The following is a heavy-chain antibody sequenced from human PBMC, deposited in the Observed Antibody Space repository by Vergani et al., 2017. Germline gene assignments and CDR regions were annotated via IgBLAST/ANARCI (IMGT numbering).Heavy chain of an antibody. Sequence: QVDLQESGPGLVKSSETLSLTCAVSGYSVGSGYYWCWIRQPPGRGLEWIGCVHRNGNTYYTSSLRSRATISRDTSKNQFSLRLTSVTAADTAVYYCARQNPYRSAHVDFWGRGVLVTVAA. CDR2: VHRNGNT. J-gene: IGHJ4*02. V-gene: IGHV4-38-2*01. D-gene: IGHD1-26*01. CDR1: GYSVGSGYY. CDR3: ARQNPYRSAHVDF.